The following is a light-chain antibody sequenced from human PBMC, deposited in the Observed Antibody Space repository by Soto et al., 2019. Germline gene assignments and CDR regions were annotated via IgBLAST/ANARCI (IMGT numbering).Light chain of an antibody. V-gene: IGKV1-5*01. CDR1: QSISSW. CDR2: DAS. Sequence: DIQMTQSRSTLSASVGDRLTITCRASQSISSWLAWYQQKPGKAPKLLIYDASSLESGVPSRFSGSGSGTEFTLTISSLQPDDFATYYCQQYNSYLWTFGQGTKVDIK. CDR3: QQYNSYLWT. J-gene: IGKJ1*01.